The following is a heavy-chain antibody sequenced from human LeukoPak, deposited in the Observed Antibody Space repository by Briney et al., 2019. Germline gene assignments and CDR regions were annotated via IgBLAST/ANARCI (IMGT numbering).Heavy chain of an antibody. J-gene: IGHJ6*02. CDR2: IYYSGST. CDR3: ASSEYSSSGPYYYYYGMDV. D-gene: IGHD6-6*01. V-gene: IGHV4-59*08. CDR1: GGSISSYY. Sequence: SETLSLTCTVPGGSISSYYWSWIRQPPGKGLEWIGYIYYSGSTNYNPSLKSRVTISVDTSKNQFSLKLSSVTAADTAVYYCASSEYSSSGPYYYYYGMDVWGQGTTVTVSS.